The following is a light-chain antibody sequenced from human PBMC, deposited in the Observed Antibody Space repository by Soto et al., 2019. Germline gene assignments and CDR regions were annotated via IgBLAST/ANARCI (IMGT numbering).Light chain of an antibody. CDR2: AAS. CDR1: QGISNN. Sequence: DIQMTQSPSSLSASVGDRVTITCRASQGISNNLAWYQQKPGKVPKLLIYAASTLQSGVPSRFSGSGSGTDFTLTISSLQPEDVAADDCQKYNSGPITFGQGTRLESK. CDR3: QKYNSGPIT. J-gene: IGKJ5*01. V-gene: IGKV1-27*01.